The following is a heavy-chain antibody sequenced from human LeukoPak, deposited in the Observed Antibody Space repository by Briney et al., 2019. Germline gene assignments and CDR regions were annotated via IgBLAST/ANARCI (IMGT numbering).Heavy chain of an antibody. CDR2: INHSGST. CDR3: ARGPLVTLYYYYGMDV. V-gene: IGHV4-34*01. D-gene: IGHD5-18*01. Sequence: XXXXRXXXXXXLEWIXEINHSGSTNYNPSLKSRVTISVDTSKNQFSLKLSSVTAADTAVYYCARGPLVTLYYYYGMDVWGQGTTVTVSS. J-gene: IGHJ6*02.